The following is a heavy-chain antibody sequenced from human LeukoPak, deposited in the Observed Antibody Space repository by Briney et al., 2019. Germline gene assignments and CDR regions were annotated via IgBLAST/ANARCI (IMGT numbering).Heavy chain of an antibody. Sequence: SVKVSCKASGGTFSRYTISWVRQAPGQGLEWMGGIIPIFGTAKYAQKFQGRVTITADESSSTAYMELGSLRSEDTAVYYCVRDATIYDTSGYYYPWWGQGTLVTVSS. CDR2: IIPIFGTA. J-gene: IGHJ4*02. V-gene: IGHV1-69*13. CDR1: GGTFSRYT. CDR3: VRDATIYDTSGYYYPW. D-gene: IGHD3-22*01.